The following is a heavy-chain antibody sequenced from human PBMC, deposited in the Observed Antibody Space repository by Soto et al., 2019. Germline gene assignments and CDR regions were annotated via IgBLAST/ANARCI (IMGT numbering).Heavy chain of an antibody. CDR2: IYYSGST. CDR3: ARRRGVVQDGMDV. Sequence: QLHLQESGPGLVKPSETLSLTCTVSGGSIRSSSSYWDWIRQPPGKGLEWIGSIYYSGSTYYNPSLKSRVIISMDKSKNQFSLNVSSVTAADTAVYYCARRRGVVQDGMDVWGQGTTVIVSS. CDR1: GGSIRSSSSY. J-gene: IGHJ6*01. D-gene: IGHD3-3*01. V-gene: IGHV4-39*01.